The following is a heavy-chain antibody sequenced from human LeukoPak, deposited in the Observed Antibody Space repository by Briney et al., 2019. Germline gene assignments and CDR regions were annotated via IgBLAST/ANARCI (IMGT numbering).Heavy chain of an antibody. Sequence: PSETLSLTCTVSGGSISNYYWSWIRQPPGKGLEWIGYINYSANTNYNPSLKSRVTISVDSSKNQFSLRLTSVTAADTAVYFCAREGRQDYVYFDYWGQGALVTVSS. CDR1: GGSISNYY. V-gene: IGHV4-59*01. J-gene: IGHJ4*02. D-gene: IGHD4-17*01. CDR2: INYSANT. CDR3: AREGRQDYVYFDY.